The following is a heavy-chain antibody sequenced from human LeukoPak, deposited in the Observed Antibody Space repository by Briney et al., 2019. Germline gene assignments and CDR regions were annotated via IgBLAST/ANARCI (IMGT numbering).Heavy chain of an antibody. Sequence: GGSLRLSCAASGFTFSSYSMNWVRQAPGKGLEWVSSISSSSSYIYYADSVKGRFTISRDNAKNSLYLQMNSLRAEDTAVYYCARDRCSGGSCKYSFDYWGQGTLVTVSS. J-gene: IGHJ4*02. CDR1: GFTFSSYS. CDR3: ARDRCSGGSCKYSFDY. CDR2: ISSSSSYI. D-gene: IGHD2-15*01. V-gene: IGHV3-21*01.